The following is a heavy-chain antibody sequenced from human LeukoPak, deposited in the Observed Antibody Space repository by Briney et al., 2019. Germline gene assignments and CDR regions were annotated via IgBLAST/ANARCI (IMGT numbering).Heavy chain of an antibody. CDR3: AGSAYWFGESVGAFDI. CDR1: GFTFDDYG. CDR2: INWNGGST. Sequence: GGSLRLSCAASGFTFDDYGMSWVRQAPGKGLEWVSGINWNGGSTGYADSVEGRFTISRDNAKNSLYLQMNSLRAEDTALYYCAGSAYWFGESVGAFDIWGQGTMVTVSS. V-gene: IGHV3-20*04. J-gene: IGHJ3*02. D-gene: IGHD3-10*01.